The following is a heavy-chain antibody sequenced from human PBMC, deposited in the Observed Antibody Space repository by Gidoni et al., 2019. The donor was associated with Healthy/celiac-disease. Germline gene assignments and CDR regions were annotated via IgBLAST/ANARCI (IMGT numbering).Heavy chain of an antibody. V-gene: IGHV3-23*01. J-gene: IGHJ4*02. CDR1: GFTFSSYA. CDR3: AKGITNGVIVINFDY. D-gene: IGHD3-16*02. Sequence: EVQLLESGGGLVQPGGSLRLSCAASGFTFSSYAMSWVRQAPGKGLAWVSAISGSGGSTYYADSVKGRFTISRDNSKNTLYLQMNSLRAEDTAVYYCAKGITNGVIVINFDYWGQGTLVTVSS. CDR2: ISGSGGST.